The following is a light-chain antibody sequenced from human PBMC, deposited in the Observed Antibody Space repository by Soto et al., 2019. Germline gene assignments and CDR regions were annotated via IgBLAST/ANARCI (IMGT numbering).Light chain of an antibody. J-gene: IGLJ1*01. Sequence: QSVLTQPASVSGSPGQSITISCAGSSSDVGGYNYVSWDQQHPAKAPKLMIYEVSNRPSGVSSRFTGSKSGNTACLCISGLEAEDEADYYCSSYTSSSTYVFGSGTKVNV. CDR1: SSDVGGYNY. V-gene: IGLV2-14*01. CDR2: EVS. CDR3: SSYTSSSTYV.